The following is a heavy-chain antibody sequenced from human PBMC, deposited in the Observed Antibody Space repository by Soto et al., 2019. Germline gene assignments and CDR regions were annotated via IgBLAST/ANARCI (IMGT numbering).Heavy chain of an antibody. V-gene: IGHV1-18*01. J-gene: IGHJ3*02. D-gene: IGHD4-17*01. CDR3: ARDLPDYGDYVLKGDAFDI. CDR1: GYTFTSYG. Sequence: QVQLVQSGAEVKKPGASVKVSCKASGYTFTSYGISWVRQAPGQGLEWMGWISAYNGNTNYAQKLQGRVTMTPDTSTSTAYMELRSLRSDDTAVYYCARDLPDYGDYVLKGDAFDIWGQGTMVTVSS. CDR2: ISAYNGNT.